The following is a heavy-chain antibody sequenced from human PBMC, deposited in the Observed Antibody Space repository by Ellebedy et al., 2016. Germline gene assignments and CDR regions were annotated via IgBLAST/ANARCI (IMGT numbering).Heavy chain of an antibody. CDR3: ARMGGYTRPPFDY. V-gene: IGHV4-39*01. J-gene: IGHJ4*02. Sequence: SETLSLTCTVSGGSITTSNSYWAWIRQPPGTDLEWIASIYFTGKTYYNPSLKSRVTISVETSIKQFSLSLTSVTAADTAVYYCARMGGYTRPPFDYWGQGTLVTVSS. CDR2: IYFTGKT. CDR1: GGSITTSNSY. D-gene: IGHD3-16*01.